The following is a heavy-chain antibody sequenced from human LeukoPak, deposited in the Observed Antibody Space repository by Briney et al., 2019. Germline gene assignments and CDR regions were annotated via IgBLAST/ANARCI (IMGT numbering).Heavy chain of an antibody. CDR1: GFAVSNYW. V-gene: IGHV3-7*03. CDR2: IKQDGSEK. Sequence: GGSLRLSCAASGFAVSNYWMSWVRQAPGKGLEWVANIKQDGSEKYYVDSVKGRFTISRDNAKNSLYLQMNSLRVEDTALYYCARDREDTYLDVWGKGTTVTVSS. J-gene: IGHJ6*03. D-gene: IGHD2-15*01. CDR3: ARDREDTYLDV.